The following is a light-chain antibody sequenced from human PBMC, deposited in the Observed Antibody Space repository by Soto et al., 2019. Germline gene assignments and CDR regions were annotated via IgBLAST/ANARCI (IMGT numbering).Light chain of an antibody. CDR3: QQSSNRPLT. Sequence: EIVLTQSPATLSLSPGERATLSCRADQSVSSYLAWYQQKPGQAPRLLIYDTSNRATGIPARFSGSGSGTDFTLTISSLEPEDFAVYYCQQSSNRPLTLGGGTKVDIK. J-gene: IGKJ4*01. CDR2: DTS. V-gene: IGKV3-11*01. CDR1: QSVSSY.